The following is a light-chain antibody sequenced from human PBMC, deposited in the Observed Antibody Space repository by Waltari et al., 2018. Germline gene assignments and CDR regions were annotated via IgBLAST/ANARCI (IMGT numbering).Light chain of an antibody. CDR1: QGIRND. CDR3: QHYNIRPLT. Sequence: AIQMTQSPSSLSASVGDRVTIPCRASQGIRNDLGWYQQKPGKAPKLLISAASTLQSGVPSRFSGSGSGTEFTLTISSLQSEDSAVYFCQHYNIRPLTFGGGTKVAI. V-gene: IGKV1-6*01. CDR2: AAS. J-gene: IGKJ4*01.